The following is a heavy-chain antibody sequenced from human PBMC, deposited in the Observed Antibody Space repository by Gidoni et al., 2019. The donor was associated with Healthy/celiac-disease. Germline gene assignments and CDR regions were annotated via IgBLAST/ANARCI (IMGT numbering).Heavy chain of an antibody. Sequence: EVQLVEYGGGVVRPGGSRRLSCAASGSTFDDYGMSWVRQAPGKGLEWVSGINWNGGSTGYADSVKGRFTISRDNAKNALYLQMNSLRAEDTTLYHCARVDYGGIPFYWGQGTLVTVSS. CDR1: GSTFDDYG. CDR3: ARVDYGGIPFY. J-gene: IGHJ4*02. V-gene: IGHV3-20*01. CDR2: INWNGGST. D-gene: IGHD4-17*01.